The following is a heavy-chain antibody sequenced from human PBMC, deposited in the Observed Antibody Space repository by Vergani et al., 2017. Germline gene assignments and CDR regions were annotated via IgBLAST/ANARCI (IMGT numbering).Heavy chain of an antibody. CDR1: GGTFSSYT. Sequence: QVQLVQSGAEVKKPGSSVKVSCKASGGTFSSYTISWVRQAPGQGLEWMGRIIPNSGGTNYAQKFQGRVTMTRDTSISTAYMELSRLRSDDTAVYYCARSLGRIAVAGMWGQGTLVTVSS. CDR3: ARSLGRIAVAGM. CDR2: IIPNSGGT. V-gene: IGHV1-2*02. D-gene: IGHD6-19*01. J-gene: IGHJ4*02.